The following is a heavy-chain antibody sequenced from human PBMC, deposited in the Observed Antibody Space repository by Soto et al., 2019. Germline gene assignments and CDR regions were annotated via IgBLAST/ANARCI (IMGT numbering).Heavy chain of an antibody. V-gene: IGHV3-15*07. CDR3: TTEKGARIVGATLDD. CDR1: DLIFSSAW. D-gene: IGHD1-26*01. CDR2: IKSKTDGGTA. J-gene: IGHJ4*02. Sequence: GGSLRLSCAASDLIFSSAWMNWVRQAPGKGLEWVGRIKSKTDGGTADYATPVNARFTISRDDSKTTLYLQMNSLKTEDTGVYYCTTEKGARIVGATLDDWGQGTLVTVSS.